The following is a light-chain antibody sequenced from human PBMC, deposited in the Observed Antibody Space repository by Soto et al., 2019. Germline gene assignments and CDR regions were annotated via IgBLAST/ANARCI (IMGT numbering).Light chain of an antibody. CDR1: QSLLYSDGNTY. CDR3: MRGRHRPIT. J-gene: IGKJ4*01. CDR2: KVS. V-gene: IGKV2-30*01. Sequence: VVMTQSPFSLPVTLGQPASISCRSSQSLLYSDGNTYLNWFHQRPGHSPRRLIYKVSNRDSGVPDSFSGSGSGNDFTLKISRVEAEDVGVYYCMRGRHRPITFGGGTKVEIK.